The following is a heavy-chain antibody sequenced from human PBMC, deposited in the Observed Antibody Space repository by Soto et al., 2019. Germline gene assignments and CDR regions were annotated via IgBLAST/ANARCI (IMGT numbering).Heavy chain of an antibody. CDR3: ASQVVPAATNYYYYMDF. Sequence: GESLKISCKGSGYSFTSYWIGWVRQMPGKGLEWMGIIYPGDSDTRYSPSFQGQVTISADKSISTAYLQWSSLKASDTAMYYCASQVVPAATNYYYYMDFWGKGTTVTVSS. J-gene: IGHJ6*03. CDR2: IYPGDSDT. CDR1: GYSFTSYW. V-gene: IGHV5-51*01. D-gene: IGHD2-2*01.